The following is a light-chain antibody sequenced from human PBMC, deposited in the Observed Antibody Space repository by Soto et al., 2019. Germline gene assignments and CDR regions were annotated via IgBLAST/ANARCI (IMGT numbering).Light chain of an antibody. CDR3: QQYGNSPMT. CDR1: QTVSNNY. Sequence: ETVLTQSPDTLSLSPGERATLSCRASQTVSNNYLAWYQHKPGQAPRLLIFDLSSRATGIPDRFSGSGSGTDFTLTTSRLEPEDFALYYCQQYGNSPMTFGQGTRLEIK. J-gene: IGKJ5*01. CDR2: DLS. V-gene: IGKV3-20*01.